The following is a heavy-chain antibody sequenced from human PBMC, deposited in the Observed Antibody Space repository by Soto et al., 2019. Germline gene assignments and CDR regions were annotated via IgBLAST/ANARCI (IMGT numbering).Heavy chain of an antibody. V-gene: IGHV3-33*01. CDR2: IWYDGSNK. D-gene: IGHD6-19*01. Sequence: QVQLVESGGGVVQPGRSLRLSCAASGFTFSSYGMHWVRQAPGKGLEWVAVIWYDGSNKYYADSVKGRFTISRDNSKNTLYLQMNSLRAEDTAVYYCAREPNPYSSGYYFDYWGQGTLVTVFS. CDR1: GFTFSSYG. J-gene: IGHJ4*02. CDR3: AREPNPYSSGYYFDY.